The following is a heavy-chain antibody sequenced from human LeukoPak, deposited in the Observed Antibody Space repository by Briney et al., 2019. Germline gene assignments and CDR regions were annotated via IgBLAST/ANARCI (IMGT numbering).Heavy chain of an antibody. J-gene: IGHJ5*02. V-gene: IGHV3-23*01. CDR2: ISGSGGST. D-gene: IGHD5-24*01. CDR3: AKDKGMATIPPYWFDP. Sequence: GGSLRLSCAASGFTFSSYAMSWVRQAPGKGLEWVSAISGSGGSTYYADSVKGRFTISRDNSKNTLYLQMNSLRAEDTAVYYCAKDKGMATIPPYWFDPWGQGTLVTVSS. CDR1: GFTFSSYA.